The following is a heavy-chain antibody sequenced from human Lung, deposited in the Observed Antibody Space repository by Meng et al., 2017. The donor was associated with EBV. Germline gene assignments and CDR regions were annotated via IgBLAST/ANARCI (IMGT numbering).Heavy chain of an antibody. CDR3: AREYSSSSGLPGP. CDR2: IYDSGST. J-gene: IGHJ5*02. CDR1: GGSIRFGDYY. D-gene: IGHD6-6*01. Sequence: QVQVQASGPVLVKPSQTLSLTCTVSGGSIRFGDYYWSWIRQPPGKGLEWIGYIYDSGSTSYNPSLMSRVTISVDTSRNQFSLKLTSVTAADTAVYYCAREYSSSSGLPGPWGQGTLVTLSS. V-gene: IGHV4-30-4*08.